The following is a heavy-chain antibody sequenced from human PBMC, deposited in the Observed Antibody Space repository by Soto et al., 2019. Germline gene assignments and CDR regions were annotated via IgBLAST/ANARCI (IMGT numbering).Heavy chain of an antibody. J-gene: IGHJ3*02. CDR2: IYYSGST. D-gene: IGHD3-22*01. CDR1: GGSVSTYY. Sequence: PSEPLSLTCTVSGGSVSTYYWSWIRQPPGKGLEWIAYIYYSGSTSYNPSLKSRVTISLDTSKNQFSLKLSSVTAADTAVYYCARTYDDSGPNSGGYGFDIWGPGTMVTVSS. V-gene: IGHV4-59*02. CDR3: ARTYDDSGPNSGGYGFDI.